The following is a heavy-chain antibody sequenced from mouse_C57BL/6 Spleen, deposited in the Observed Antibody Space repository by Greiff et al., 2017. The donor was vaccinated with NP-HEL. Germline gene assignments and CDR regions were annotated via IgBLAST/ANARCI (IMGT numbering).Heavy chain of an antibody. Sequence: EVKLVESGEGLVKPGGSLKLSCAASGFTFSSYAMSWVRQTPEKRLEWVAYISSGGDYIYYADTVKGRFTISRDNARNTLYLQMSSLKSEDTAMYYCTGGAGNWYFEGWGTGTTVTVSA. J-gene: IGHJ1*03. CDR3: TGGAGNWYFEG. D-gene: IGHD3-3*01. CDR2: ISSGGDYI. V-gene: IGHV5-9-1*02. CDR1: GFTFSSYA.